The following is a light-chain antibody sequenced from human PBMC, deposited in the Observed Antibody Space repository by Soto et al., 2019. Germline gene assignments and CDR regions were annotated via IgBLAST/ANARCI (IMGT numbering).Light chain of an antibody. Sequence: EIVLTQSPATLSLSPGERATLSCRASQSVSAYLAWSQQKPGQAPRLLIYDTSIRATGIPARFSGSGAGTELSLTVSSLWPEDFEDYYYQQHSNRPPYSFHPATKVDFK. CDR3: QQHSNRPPYS. V-gene: IGKV3-11*01. CDR1: QSVSAY. CDR2: DTS. J-gene: IGKJ3*01.